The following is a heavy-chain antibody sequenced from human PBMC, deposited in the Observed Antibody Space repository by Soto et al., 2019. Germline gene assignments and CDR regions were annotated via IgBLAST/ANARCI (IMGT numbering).Heavy chain of an antibody. CDR1: SGSVSSGSYY. Sequence: QVQLQESGPGLVKPSETLSLTCTVSSGSVSSGSYYWSWIRQPPGKGLEWIGYIYNSRATSYNPSLKSRVSLSVDTSKNQFSLKLSSVTAADTAVYYCARLHEALDFWGQGTLVTVSS. CDR3: ARLHEALDF. D-gene: IGHD4-4*01. V-gene: IGHV4-61*01. CDR2: IYNSRAT. J-gene: IGHJ4*02.